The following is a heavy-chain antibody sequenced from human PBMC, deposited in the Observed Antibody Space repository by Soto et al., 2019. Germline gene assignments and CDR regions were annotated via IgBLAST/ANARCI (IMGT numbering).Heavy chain of an antibody. V-gene: IGHV1-2*06. CDR3: ARNKLTSGIDYFDS. D-gene: IGHD5-12*01. Sequence: ASVKVSCKTSGYIFTDYHVHWVLQAPGQGLEWMGRISPRNGDTHYAQKFQGRVTMTRDTSTSSVYMEMKTLRSDDTAIFFCARNKLTSGIDYFDSWGQGTLVTVSS. CDR2: ISPRNGDT. J-gene: IGHJ4*02. CDR1: GYIFTDYH.